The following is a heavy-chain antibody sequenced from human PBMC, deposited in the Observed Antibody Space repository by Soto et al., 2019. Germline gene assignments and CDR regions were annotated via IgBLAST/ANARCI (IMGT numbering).Heavy chain of an antibody. CDR3: ARDLGYPYFDY. Sequence: QVQLVESGGGVVQPGRSLRLSCAASGFTFSSYAMHWVRQAPGKGLEWVAVISYDGSNKYYADSVKSRFTTSRDNSKNTLYLQMNSLRAEDTAVYYCARDLGYPYFDYWGQGTLVTVSS. D-gene: IGHD3-16*01. CDR2: ISYDGSNK. J-gene: IGHJ4*02. CDR1: GFTFSSYA. V-gene: IGHV3-30-3*01.